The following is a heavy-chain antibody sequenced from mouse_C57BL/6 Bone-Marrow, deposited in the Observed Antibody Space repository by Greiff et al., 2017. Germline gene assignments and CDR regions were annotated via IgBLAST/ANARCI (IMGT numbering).Heavy chain of an antibody. CDR3: TIHSNPYY. CDR2: IDPENGDT. J-gene: IGHJ2*01. CDR1: GFNIKDDY. D-gene: IGHD2-5*01. V-gene: IGHV14-4*01. Sequence: EVQLQQSGAELVRPGASVKLSCTASGFNIKDDYMHWVKQRPEQGLEWIGWIDPENGDTEYASKFQGKATITADTSSNTACLQLSSLTSEDTAVYYCTIHSNPYYWGQGTTLTVSS.